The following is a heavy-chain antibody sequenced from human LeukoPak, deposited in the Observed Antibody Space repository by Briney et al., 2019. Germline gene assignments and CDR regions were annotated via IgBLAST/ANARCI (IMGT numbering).Heavy chain of an antibody. D-gene: IGHD2-21*02. CDR3: ARGCRVTHFDY. J-gene: IGHJ4*02. Sequence: SETLSLTCAVYGGSFSGYYWSWIRQPPGKGLEWIGEINHSGSTNYNPSLKSRVTISVDTSKNQFSLKLSSVTAADTAVYYCARGCRVTHFDYWGQGTLVTVSS. CDR1: GGSFSGYY. V-gene: IGHV4-34*01. CDR2: INHSGST.